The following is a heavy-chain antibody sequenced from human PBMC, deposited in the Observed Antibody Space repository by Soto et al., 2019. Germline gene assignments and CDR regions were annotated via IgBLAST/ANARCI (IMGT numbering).Heavy chain of an antibody. CDR2: IIPIFGTA. D-gene: IGHD3-10*01. J-gene: IGHJ5*02. CDR3: ARGLTMVRGVIISDWFDP. V-gene: IGHV1-69*13. CDR1: GGTFSSYA. Sequence: SVKVSCKASGGTFSSYAISWVRQAPGQGLEWMGGIIPIFGTANYAQKFQGRVTITADESTSTAYMELGSLRSEDTAVYYCARGLTMVRGVIISDWFDPWGQGTLVTVSS.